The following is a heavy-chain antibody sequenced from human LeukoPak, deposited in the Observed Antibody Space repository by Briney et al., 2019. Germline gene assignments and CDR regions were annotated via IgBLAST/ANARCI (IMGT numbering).Heavy chain of an antibody. CDR1: GFTFSSYA. J-gene: IGHJ4*02. Sequence: GGSLRLSCAASGFTFSSYAMSWVRQAPGKGLEWVSAISGSGGSTYYADSVKGRFTISRDNSKNTLYLQMNSLRAEDTAVYYCAKDWSGYCSGGSCSTPIFDYWGQGTLVTVSS. CDR2: ISGSGGST. D-gene: IGHD2-15*01. CDR3: AKDWSGYCSGGSCSTPIFDY. V-gene: IGHV3-23*01.